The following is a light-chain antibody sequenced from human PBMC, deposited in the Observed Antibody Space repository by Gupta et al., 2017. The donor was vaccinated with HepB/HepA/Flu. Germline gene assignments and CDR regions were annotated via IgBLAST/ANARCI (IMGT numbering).Light chain of an antibody. Sequence: SYELTQPHSISVALGQTARIICGGNKIGNKNVHWYQQKPGQAPILIIYRDGNRPAGIPERYSGSNWGNTATLTIRSAQAGDEADFYCQVGDSSTAVFGTGTKVTVL. J-gene: IGLJ1*01. V-gene: IGLV3-9*01. CDR1: KIGNKN. CDR3: QVGDSSTAV. CDR2: RDG.